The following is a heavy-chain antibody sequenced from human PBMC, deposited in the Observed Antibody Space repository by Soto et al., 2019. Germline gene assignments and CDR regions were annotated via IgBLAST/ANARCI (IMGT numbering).Heavy chain of an antibody. CDR3: AREGLGYCSGGSCYSYYYYMDV. V-gene: IGHV1-3*01. D-gene: IGHD2-15*01. CDR1: GYTFSRYT. J-gene: IGHJ6*03. CDR2: IIVGNGNT. Sequence: GASVKVSCKASGYTFSRYTMHWVRQAPRQRLEWMGGIIVGNGNTKYAQKFQGRVTITTDTSTSTAYMELSSLRSEDTAVYYCAREGLGYCSGGSCYSYYYYMDVWGKGTTVTVSS.